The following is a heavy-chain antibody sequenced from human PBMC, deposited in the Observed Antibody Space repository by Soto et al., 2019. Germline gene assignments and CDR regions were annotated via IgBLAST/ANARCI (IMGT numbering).Heavy chain of an antibody. CDR2: MNYSGST. D-gene: IGHD1-26*01. CDR3: ARGEGYALDV. CDR1: GCCISSVDYY. J-gene: IGHJ6*04. Sequence: QVQLQESGPGLVQPTQTLSLTCTVSGCCISSVDYYWSWIRQPPGKGREWIAYMNYSGSTYYDPSLKSRVAISVDTSKNQYSLMFSSVTAADTAVYYCARGEGYALDVWGKGTTVTVSS. V-gene: IGHV4-30-4*01.